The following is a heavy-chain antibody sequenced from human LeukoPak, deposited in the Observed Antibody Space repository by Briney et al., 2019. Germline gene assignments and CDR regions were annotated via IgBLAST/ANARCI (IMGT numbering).Heavy chain of an antibody. CDR3: ARTDTSGWSRPLDC. J-gene: IGHJ4*02. CDR2: TSSDGSNK. CDR1: GFTFSRYA. D-gene: IGHD6-19*01. V-gene: IGHV3-30-3*01. Sequence: GGSLRLSCAASGFTFSRYALHWVRQAPGKGLEWVAVTSSDGSNKYYAGSVEGRFTISRDNYNNTLLLQMNSLRAEDTAVYYCARTDTSGWSRPLDCWGQGTLVTVSS.